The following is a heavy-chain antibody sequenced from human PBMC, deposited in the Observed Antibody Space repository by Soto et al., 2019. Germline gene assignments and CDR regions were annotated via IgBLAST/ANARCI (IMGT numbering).Heavy chain of an antibody. CDR2: ISYDGSNK. J-gene: IGHJ6*02. CDR1: GFTFSSYG. CDR3: ARLVEYSSSSSYGMDV. D-gene: IGHD6-6*01. V-gene: IGHV3-30*03. Sequence: PGGSLRLSCAASGFTFSSYGMHWVRQAPGKGLEWVAVISYDGSNKYYADSVKGRFTISRDNAKNSLYLQMNSLRAEDTAVYYCARLVEYSSSSSYGMDVWGQGTTVTVSS.